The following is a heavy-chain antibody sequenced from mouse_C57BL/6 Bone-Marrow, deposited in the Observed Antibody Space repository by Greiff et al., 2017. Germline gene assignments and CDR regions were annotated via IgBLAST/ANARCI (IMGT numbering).Heavy chain of an antibody. D-gene: IGHD1-1*01. CDR1: GYTFTSYG. V-gene: IGHV1-81*01. CDR2: IYPRSGNT. Sequence: QVQLKESGAELARPGASVKLSCKASGYTFTSYGISWVKQRTGQGLEWIGDIYPRSGNTYYNEKFKGKATLTADKSSSTAYMELRSLTSEDSAVYFCARDVYETYWGQGTLVTVSA. J-gene: IGHJ3*01. CDR3: ARDVYETY.